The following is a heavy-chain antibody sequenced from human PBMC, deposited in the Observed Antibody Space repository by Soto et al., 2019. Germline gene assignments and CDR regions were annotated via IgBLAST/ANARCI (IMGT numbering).Heavy chain of an antibody. D-gene: IGHD2-15*01. CDR2: INHSGST. Sequence: SETLSLTCAVYGGSFSGYYWSWIRQPPGEGLEWIGEINHSGSTNYNPSLRSRVTISVDTSKNQFSLKLSSVDAADTAVYYCARGTGVGYCSGGSCPNFDYWGQGTLVTVSS. CDR1: GGSFSGYY. J-gene: IGHJ4*02. V-gene: IGHV4-34*01. CDR3: ARGTGVGYCSGGSCPNFDY.